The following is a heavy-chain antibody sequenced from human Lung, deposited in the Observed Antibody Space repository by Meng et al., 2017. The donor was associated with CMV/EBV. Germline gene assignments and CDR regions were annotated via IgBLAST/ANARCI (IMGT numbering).Heavy chain of an antibody. D-gene: IGHD6-6*01. CDR1: GYTFTDNY. V-gene: IGHV1-2*02. CDR3: ARVSTPARPRSHVDS. Sequence: ASVKVSCKASGYTFTDNYIYWVRQAPGQGLEWMGWINPNSGGTNYAQKFQGRVTMTRDTSTSTAFMDLSRLRSDDSAVYYCARVSTPARPRSHVDSWGQGTLVTVSS. CDR2: INPNSGGT. J-gene: IGHJ4*03.